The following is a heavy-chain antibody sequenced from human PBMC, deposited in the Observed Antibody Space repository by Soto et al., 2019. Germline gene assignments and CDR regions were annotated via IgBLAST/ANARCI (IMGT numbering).Heavy chain of an antibody. J-gene: IGHJ6*02. D-gene: IGHD3-10*01. CDR1: GFTFSSYA. V-gene: IGHV3-23*01. CDR3: AKEPGGLWFGELLYVVDYYYYGMDV. CDR2: ISGSGGST. Sequence: PGGSLRLSCAASGFTFSSYAMSWVRQAPGKGLEWVSAISGSGGSTYYADSVKGRFTISRDNSKNTLYLQMNSLRAEDTAVYYCAKEPGGLWFGELLYVVDYYYYGMDVWGQGTTVTVSS.